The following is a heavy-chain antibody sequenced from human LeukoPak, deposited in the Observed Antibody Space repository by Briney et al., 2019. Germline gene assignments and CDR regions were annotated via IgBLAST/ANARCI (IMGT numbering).Heavy chain of an antibody. D-gene: IGHD6-19*01. CDR1: GFTFSSCG. CDR3: ARGGSGRVGIIDY. Sequence: PGRSLILSCAASGFTFSSCGMHWVRQAPGKELEWVAVIWYDGSNKYYADSVKGRFTISRDNSKNTLYLQMNSLRAEDTAVYYCARGGSGRVGIIDYWGQGTLVTVSS. CDR2: IWYDGSNK. V-gene: IGHV3-33*01. J-gene: IGHJ4*02.